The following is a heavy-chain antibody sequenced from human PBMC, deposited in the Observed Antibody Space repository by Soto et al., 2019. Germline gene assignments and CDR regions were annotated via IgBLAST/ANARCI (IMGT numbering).Heavy chain of an antibody. CDR3: TTDSYITSIIVRFDY. V-gene: IGHV3-15*07. CDR2: VKSKNDGGTT. D-gene: IGHD3-22*01. J-gene: IGHJ4*01. Sequence: GSLRLSCAASGFTFSNAWINWVRQAPGKGLEWVGRVKSKNDGGTTDFAAPVKGRFAISRDDSKNMVYLEMNGLQTEDTAIYYCTTDSYITSIIVRFDYWGHGTLVTVSS. CDR1: GFTFSNAW.